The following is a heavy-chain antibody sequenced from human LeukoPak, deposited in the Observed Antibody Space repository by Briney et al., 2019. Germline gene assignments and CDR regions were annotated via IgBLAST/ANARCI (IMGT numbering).Heavy chain of an antibody. D-gene: IGHD3-3*01. J-gene: IGHJ4*02. CDR1: GFTFDDYG. V-gene: IGHV3-20*04. CDR2: INWNGGST. CDR3: ARDSPGGLDFWSGYYTYYFDY. Sequence: PGGSLRLSCAASGFTFDDYGTSWVRQAPGKGLEWVSGINWNGGSTGYADSVKGRFTISRDNAKNSLYLQMNSLRAEDTALYYCARDSPGGLDFWSGYYTYYFDYWGQGTLVTV.